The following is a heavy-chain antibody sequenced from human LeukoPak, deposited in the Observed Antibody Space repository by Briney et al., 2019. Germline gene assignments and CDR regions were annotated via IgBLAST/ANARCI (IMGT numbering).Heavy chain of an antibody. D-gene: IGHD6-19*01. V-gene: IGHV3-11*06. J-gene: IGHJ4*02. CDR3: ARDGGIAVAGSRFPFDY. CDR2: INPTSGYT. CDR1: GFTFSDYY. Sequence: GGSLRLSCAASGFTFSDYYMSWIRQAPGKGLEWLSYINPTSGYTPYADSVRGRFTISRDNAKNSLYLQMNSLRAEDTAVYYCARDGGIAVAGSRFPFDYWGQGTLVTVSS.